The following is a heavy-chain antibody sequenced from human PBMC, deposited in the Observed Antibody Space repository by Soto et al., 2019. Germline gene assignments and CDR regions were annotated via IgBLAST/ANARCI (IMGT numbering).Heavy chain of an antibody. D-gene: IGHD3-10*01. V-gene: IGHV3-30*18. CDR1: GFTFNSYG. CDR2: ISYDGSNK. J-gene: IGHJ4*02. CDR3: AKDFTGDLSIDY. Sequence: QVQLVESGGGVVQPGRSLRLSCAASGFTFNSYGIHWVRQAPGKGLEWVAVISYDGSNKNYADSVKGRFTISRDNSKDTVYLQMNSLRAEDTAVYYCAKDFTGDLSIDYWGQGTLVTVSS.